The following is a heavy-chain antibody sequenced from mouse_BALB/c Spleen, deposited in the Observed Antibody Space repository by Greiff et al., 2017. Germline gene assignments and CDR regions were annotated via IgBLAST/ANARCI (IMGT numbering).Heavy chain of an antibody. V-gene: IGHV1-9*01. CDR2: ILPGSGST. Sequence: VKLMESGAELMKPGASVKISCKATGYTFSSYWIEWVKQRPGHGLEWIGEILPGSGSTNYNEKFKGKATFTADTSSNTAYMQLSSLTSEDSAVYYCARKKYGNYLDYWGQGTTLTVSS. D-gene: IGHD2-10*02. J-gene: IGHJ2*01. CDR1: GYTFSSYW. CDR3: ARKKYGNYLDY.